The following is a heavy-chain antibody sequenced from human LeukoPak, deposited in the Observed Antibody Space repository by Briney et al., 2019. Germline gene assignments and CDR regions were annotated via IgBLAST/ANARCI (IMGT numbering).Heavy chain of an antibody. J-gene: IGHJ4*02. V-gene: IGHV3-23*01. CDR3: AIVDTAMAPPDY. Sequence: GGSLRLSCAASGFTFSSYAMSWVRQAPGKGLEWVPAISGSGGSTYYADSVKGRFTIPRDNAKNSLYLQMNSLRAEDTAVYYCAIVDTAMAPPDYWGQGTLVTVSS. CDR2: ISGSGGST. CDR1: GFTFSSYA. D-gene: IGHD5-18*01.